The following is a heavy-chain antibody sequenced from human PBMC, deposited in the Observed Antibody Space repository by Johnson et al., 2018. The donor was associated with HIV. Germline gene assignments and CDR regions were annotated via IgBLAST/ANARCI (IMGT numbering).Heavy chain of an antibody. D-gene: IGHD3-10*01. J-gene: IGHJ3*02. V-gene: IGHV3-30*04. CDR3: ARESPAGAGSGSDVFDI. Sequence: QVQLVESGGGVVQPGKSLRLSCAASRFTLSNYAMHWVRQAPGKGLEWVAVTSYDGSNKYYADSVKGRFTISRDNSKNTLYLQMNSLRAEDTAVYYCARESPAGAGSGSDVFDIWGQGTMVTVSS. CDR1: RFTLSNYA. CDR2: TSYDGSNK.